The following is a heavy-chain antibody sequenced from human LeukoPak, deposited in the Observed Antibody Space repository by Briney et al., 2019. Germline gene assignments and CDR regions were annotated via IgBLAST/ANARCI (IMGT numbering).Heavy chain of an antibody. CDR2: INTDGSAT. Sequence: RGSLRPSCAAAAFTASSHWMHWDRQVPGKGLLWVARINTDGSATTYTDSVKGRFTIPRDNAKNTRYLQMNRLMSEYAAVYYCARGPFEVSSYWGQGTLVTVSS. CDR1: AFTASSHW. J-gene: IGHJ4*02. D-gene: IGHD3-3*01. CDR3: ARGPFEVSSY. V-gene: IGHV3-74*01.